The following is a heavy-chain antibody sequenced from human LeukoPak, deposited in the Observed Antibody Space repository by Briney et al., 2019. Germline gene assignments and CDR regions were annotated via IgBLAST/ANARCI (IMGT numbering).Heavy chain of an antibody. D-gene: IGHD6-13*01. Sequence: ASVTVSCKASGYTFTSYAMHWVRQAPGQRLEWMGWINAGNCNTKYSQKFQGRVTITRDTSASTAYMELTSLRSEDTAVYYCAVGIAAAGTTYYFDYWGQGTLVTVSS. CDR3: AVGIAAAGTTYYFDY. CDR1: GYTFTSYA. CDR2: INAGNCNT. V-gene: IGHV1-3*01. J-gene: IGHJ4*02.